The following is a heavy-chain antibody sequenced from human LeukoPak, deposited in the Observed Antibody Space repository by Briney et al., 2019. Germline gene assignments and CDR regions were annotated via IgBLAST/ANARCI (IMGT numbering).Heavy chain of an antibody. J-gene: IGHJ5*02. CDR1: GYTFTSYD. V-gene: IGHV1-8*01. CDR3: ARGRSQWVVLRRFDP. CDR2: MNPNSGNT. Sequence: ASVKVSCKAPGYTFTSYDINWVRQATGQGLEWMGWMNPNSGNTGYAQKFQGRVTMTRNTSISTAYMELSSLTAEDTAVYCCARGRSQWVVLRRFDPWGQGTLVTVSS. D-gene: IGHD6-19*01.